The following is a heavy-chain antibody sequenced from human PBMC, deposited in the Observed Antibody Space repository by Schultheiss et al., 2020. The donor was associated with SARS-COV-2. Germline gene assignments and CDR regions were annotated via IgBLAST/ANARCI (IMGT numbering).Heavy chain of an antibody. D-gene: IGHD4-11*01. Sequence: SQTLSLTCSVTGASINNNDWGWIRQPPGKALEWIGYFGRTGTTKYNPSLASRFAVSVDTARNQFSLPLTSVTAADTAVYHCVGPYRVRLDYWGQGILVTVSS. CDR1: GASINNND. J-gene: IGHJ4*02. V-gene: IGHV4-59*01. CDR2: FGRTGTT. CDR3: VGPYRVRLDY.